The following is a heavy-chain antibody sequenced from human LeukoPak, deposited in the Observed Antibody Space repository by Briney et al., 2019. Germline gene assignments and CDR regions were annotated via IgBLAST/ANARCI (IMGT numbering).Heavy chain of an antibody. CDR3: ARALPPSVNTPLK. J-gene: IGHJ4*02. V-gene: IGHV3-74*01. D-gene: IGHD2-2*02. Sequence: PGGSLRLSCAASGFTFSSYWMHWVRQAPGKGLVWVSRISSDGSSTSYADSVKGRFTIFRDNAKNTLYLQMNSLGAEDTAVYYCARALPPSVNTPLKWGQGTQVTVSS. CDR2: ISSDGSST. CDR1: GFTFSSYW.